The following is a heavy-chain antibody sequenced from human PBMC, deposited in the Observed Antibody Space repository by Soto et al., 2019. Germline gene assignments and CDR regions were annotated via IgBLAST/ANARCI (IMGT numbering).Heavy chain of an antibody. V-gene: IGHV4-39*01. CDR3: ARLEGLATISYYFDF. Sequence: QLQLQESGPGLVKPSETLSLTCIVSGGSVSSSNYYWGWVRQSPGKGLEWIGSIYYSGNTYYNPSLESRVTISVDKSNNECSRKVISVTAADTAVYYCARLEGLATISYYFDFWGQGSLVTVSS. D-gene: IGHD3-9*01. CDR2: IYYSGNT. CDR1: GGSVSSSNYY. J-gene: IGHJ4*02.